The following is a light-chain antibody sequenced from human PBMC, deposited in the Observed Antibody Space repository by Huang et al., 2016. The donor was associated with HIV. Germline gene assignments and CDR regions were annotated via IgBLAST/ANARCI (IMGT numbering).Light chain of an antibody. CDR3: QQYGGSPRT. J-gene: IGKJ2*01. Sequence: EIVLTQSPGTLSLSPGERATLSCRASETVTSGYLAWYQQKPGQAPRLLIFGSSTRATGIHDRFTGSGSGTDFTRTITRLEREDFAMYYCQQYGGSPRTFGQGTKLELK. CDR2: GSS. CDR1: ETVTSGY. V-gene: IGKV3-20*01.